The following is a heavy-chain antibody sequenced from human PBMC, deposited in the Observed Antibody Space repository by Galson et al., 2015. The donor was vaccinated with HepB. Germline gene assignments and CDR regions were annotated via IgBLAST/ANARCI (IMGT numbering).Heavy chain of an antibody. CDR1: GYTFTSYA. V-gene: IGHV1-18*04. CDR3: ARDDSTVVTP. D-gene: IGHD4-23*01. J-gene: IGHJ5*02. Sequence: SVKVSCKASGYTFTSYAMNWVRQAPGQGLEWMGWISAYNGNTNYAQKLQGRVTMTTDTSTSTAYMELRSLRSDDTAVYYCARDDSTVVTPWGQGTLVTVSS. CDR2: ISAYNGNT.